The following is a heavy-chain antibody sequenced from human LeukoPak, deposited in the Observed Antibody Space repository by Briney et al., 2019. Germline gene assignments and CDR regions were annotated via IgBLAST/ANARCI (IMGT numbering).Heavy chain of an antibody. D-gene: IGHD3-10*01. Sequence: GGSLRLSCAASGFTFSSYAMSWVRQAPGKGLEWVSGISGSDGSTNYADSVKGRFTISRENSKNTLYLQMNSLRAEDTAVYYCAKAGTYYGSGSYYYYYYYYMDVWGKGTTVTISS. J-gene: IGHJ6*03. CDR1: GFTFSSYA. V-gene: IGHV3-23*01. CDR2: ISGSDGST. CDR3: AKAGTYYGSGSYYYYYYYYMDV.